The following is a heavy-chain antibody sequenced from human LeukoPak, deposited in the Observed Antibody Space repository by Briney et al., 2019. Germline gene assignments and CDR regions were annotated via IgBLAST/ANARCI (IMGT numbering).Heavy chain of an antibody. CDR1: GYTFTSYG. CDR3: ARDNSGGVLLWFGGVPAVGAYYYGVDV. CDR2: ISAYNGNT. Sequence: GASVKVSCKASGYTFTSYGISWVRQAPGQELEWMGWISAYNGNTNYAQKLQGRVTMTTDTSTSTAYRELRSLRSDDTALYYCARDNSGGVLLWFGGVPAVGAYYYGVDVCGQGTTVTVSS. V-gene: IGHV1-18*01. J-gene: IGHJ6*02. D-gene: IGHD3-10*01.